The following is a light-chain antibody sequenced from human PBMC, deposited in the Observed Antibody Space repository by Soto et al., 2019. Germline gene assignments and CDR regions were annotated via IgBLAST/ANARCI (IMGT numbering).Light chain of an antibody. J-gene: IGLJ1*01. Sequence: QSALTQPASVSGSPGQSITISCTGTSSDVGGYNCVSWYQQHPGKAPKLMIYDVSDRPSGVSNRFSASKSGNTASLTISGLQAEDEADYYCCSYTSSSTPWVFGNGTKVTVL. CDR1: SSDVGGYNC. V-gene: IGLV2-14*03. CDR2: DVS. CDR3: CSYTSSSTPWV.